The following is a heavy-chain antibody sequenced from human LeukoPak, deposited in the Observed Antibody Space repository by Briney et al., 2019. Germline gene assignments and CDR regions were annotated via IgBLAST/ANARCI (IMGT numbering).Heavy chain of an antibody. CDR1: GGSISSHY. CDR3: ARVIDYYDSSGYYYYYYMDV. J-gene: IGHJ6*03. V-gene: IGHV4-59*11. D-gene: IGHD3-22*01. Sequence: SETLSLTCTVSGGSISSHYWSWIRQPPGKGLEWIGYIYYSGSTNYNPSLKSRVTISVDTSKNQFSLKLSSVTAADTAVYYCARVIDYYDSSGYYYYYYMDVWGKGTTVTVSS. CDR2: IYYSGST.